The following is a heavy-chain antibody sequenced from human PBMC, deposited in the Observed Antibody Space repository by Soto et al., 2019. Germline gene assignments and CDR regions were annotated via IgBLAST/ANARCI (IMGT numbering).Heavy chain of an antibody. J-gene: IGHJ6*03. V-gene: IGHV4-59*08. CDR2: IYYSGST. CDR1: GGSISSYY. Sequence: SETLSLTCTVSGGSISSYYWSWIRQPPGKGLEWIGYIYYSGSTNYNPSLKSRVTISVDTSKNQFSLKLSSVTAADTAVYYCARHRVYYSYYMDVWGKGTTVTVSS. CDR3: ARHRVYYSYYMDV.